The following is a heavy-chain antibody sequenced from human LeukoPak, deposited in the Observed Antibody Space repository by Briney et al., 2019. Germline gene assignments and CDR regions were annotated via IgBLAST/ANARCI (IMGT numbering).Heavy chain of an antibody. CDR1: GFTFSSYS. V-gene: IGHV3-48*01. J-gene: IGHJ5*02. CDR2: ISSSGRTK. Sequence: GGSPRLSCEASGFTFSSYSMNWVRQAPGKGLEWVSYISSSGRTKYYADSVKGRFTISRDNAKNTLYLQMSNLRAEDTAVYYCARARAGSTSITEFDPWGQGTLVTVSS. D-gene: IGHD6-13*01. CDR3: ARARAGSTSITEFDP.